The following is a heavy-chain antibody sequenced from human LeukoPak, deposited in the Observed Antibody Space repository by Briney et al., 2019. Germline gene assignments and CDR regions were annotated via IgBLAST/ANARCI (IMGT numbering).Heavy chain of an antibody. CDR2: IGAGGDT. D-gene: IGHD6-19*01. J-gene: IGHJ3*02. CDR1: GFTLSPYD. Sequence: GGSLRPSCAASGFTLSPYDMHWVRRATGKGLEWVSAIGAGGDTYYPGSVQGRFTISRENAKNSLYLQMNSLRAGDTAVYYCARGLGGSSGWYLDAFDIWGQGTMVTVSS. V-gene: IGHV3-13*04. CDR3: ARGLGGSSGWYLDAFDI.